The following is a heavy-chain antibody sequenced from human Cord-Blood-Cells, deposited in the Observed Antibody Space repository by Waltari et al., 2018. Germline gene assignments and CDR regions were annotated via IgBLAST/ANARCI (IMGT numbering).Heavy chain of an antibody. CDR3: AITSGSYFDY. D-gene: IGHD1-26*01. CDR2: IYSGGST. Sequence: EVQLVESGGGLVQPGGSLRLSCAASGFTASSNYIRWVRQAPGKGLEWVSVIYSGGSTYYADSVKGRFTISRHNSKNTLYLQMNSLRAEDTAVYYCAITSGSYFDYWGQGTLVTVSS. V-gene: IGHV3-53*04. J-gene: IGHJ4*02. CDR1: GFTASSNY.